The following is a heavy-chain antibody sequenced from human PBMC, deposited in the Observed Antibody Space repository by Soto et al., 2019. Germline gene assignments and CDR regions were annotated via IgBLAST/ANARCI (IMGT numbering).Heavy chain of an antibody. CDR1: GYTFSSYC. CDR3: ARGRYGDY. J-gene: IGHJ4*02. D-gene: IGHD1-1*01. CDR2: SSAHNGNT. V-gene: IGHV1-18*01. Sequence: QVHLVQSGAEVKKPGASVKVSCQASGYTFSSYCITCVRQAPGQGLEWMGWSSAHNGNTDYAQKLQGRVIVTRGTSTSTAYMEVRSLISDDTAVYYCARGRYGDYWGQGARFTVSS.